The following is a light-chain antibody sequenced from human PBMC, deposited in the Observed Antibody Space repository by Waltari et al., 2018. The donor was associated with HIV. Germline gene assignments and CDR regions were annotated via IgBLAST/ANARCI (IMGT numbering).Light chain of an antibody. CDR2: SNA. V-gene: IGLV1-47*02. CDR1: TSNIGSNY. Sequence: SVLTQPPSASGTPGQRVTISCSGNTSNIGSNYVFWYQHLPATTPKLLIHSNARGPSGVAERLSGCTTGTSASLAISCGRYEDEADYYCVTWDDSRRGVVFGGGTKVAVL. J-gene: IGLJ2*01. CDR3: VTWDDSRRGVV.